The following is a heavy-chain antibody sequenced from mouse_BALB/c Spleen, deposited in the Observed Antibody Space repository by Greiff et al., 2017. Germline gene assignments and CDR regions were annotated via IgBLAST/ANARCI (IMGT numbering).Heavy chain of an antibody. CDR1: GYSITSGYY. CDR2: ISYDGSN. Sequence: EVQLQESGPGLVKPSQSLSLTCSVTGYSITSGYYWNWIRQSPGNKLEWMGYISYDGSNNYNPSLKNRISITRDTSKNQFFLKLNSVTTEDTATYYCARVLQAWFAYWGQGTLVTVSA. V-gene: IGHV3-6*02. J-gene: IGHJ3*01. CDR3: ARVLQAWFAY. D-gene: IGHD3-2*02.